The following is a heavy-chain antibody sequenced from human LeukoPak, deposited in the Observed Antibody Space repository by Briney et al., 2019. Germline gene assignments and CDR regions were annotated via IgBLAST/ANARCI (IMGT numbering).Heavy chain of an antibody. CDR2: VHLSGRT. Sequence: PSETLSLTCGVSGGSISTTNWWTWVRQPPGEGLEWIGEVHLSGRTHYNPSLESRVTMSVDMSENHISLRLTSVTAADTAVYYCAREGGPYRPLDYSGQGTLVTLSS. CDR3: AREGGPYRPLDY. CDR1: GGSISTTNW. J-gene: IGHJ4*02. V-gene: IGHV4-4*02.